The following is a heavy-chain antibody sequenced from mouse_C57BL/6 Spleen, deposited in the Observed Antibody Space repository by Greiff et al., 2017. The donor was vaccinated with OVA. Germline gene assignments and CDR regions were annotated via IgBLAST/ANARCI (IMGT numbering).Heavy chain of an antibody. CDR2: IHPNSGST. CDR1: GYTFTSYW. Sequence: QVQLQQPGAELVKPGASVKLSCKASGYTFTSYWMHWVKQRPGQGLEWIGMIHPNSGSTNYNEKFKSKATLTVDKSSSTAYMLLSSLTSEDSAVYYCARSHYGSSFDYWGQGTTLTVSS. D-gene: IGHD1-1*01. J-gene: IGHJ2*01. CDR3: ARSHYGSSFDY. V-gene: IGHV1-64*01.